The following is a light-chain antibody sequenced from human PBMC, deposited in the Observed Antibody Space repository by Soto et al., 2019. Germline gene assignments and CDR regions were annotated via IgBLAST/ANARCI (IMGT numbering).Light chain of an antibody. CDR3: QQSYSTPIT. V-gene: IGKV1-39*01. CDR2: AAS. J-gene: IGKJ5*01. Sequence: STMTQSPSTLSASVGDRVTITCRASESMSNCLAWYQQKPGKAPKLLIYAASSLQSGVPSRFSGSGSGTDFTLTISSLQPEDFATYYCQQSYSTPITFGQGTRLEIK. CDR1: ESMSNC.